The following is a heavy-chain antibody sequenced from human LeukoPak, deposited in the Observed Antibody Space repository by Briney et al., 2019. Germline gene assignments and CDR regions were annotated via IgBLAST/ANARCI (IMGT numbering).Heavy chain of an antibody. Sequence: ASVKVSCKASGYTFTGYYMRWVRQAPGQGLEWMGWINPNSGVTNYAQKFQGRVTMTRDTSISTAYMELSRLRSDDTAVYYCARDFRLAVNSFDPWGKGTLVTVSS. J-gene: IGHJ5*02. V-gene: IGHV1-2*02. CDR2: INPNSGVT. CDR1: GYTFTGYY. CDR3: ARDFRLAVNSFDP. D-gene: IGHD3-10*01.